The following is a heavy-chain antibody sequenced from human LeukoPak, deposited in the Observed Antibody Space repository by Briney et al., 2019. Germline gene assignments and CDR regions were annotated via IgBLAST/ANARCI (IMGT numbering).Heavy chain of an antibody. CDR3: ARDWLRWWELNGREGNYFDY. CDR1: RYTFTSYY. J-gene: IGHJ4*02. Sequence: ASVKVSCKASRYTFTSYYMHWVRQAPGQGLEWMGIINPSGGSTSYAQQFQGRVTMTRDTSTSTVYMELSSLRSEDTGVYYCARDWLRWWELNGREGNYFDYWGQGTLVTVSS. V-gene: IGHV1-46*01. D-gene: IGHD1-26*01. CDR2: INPSGGST.